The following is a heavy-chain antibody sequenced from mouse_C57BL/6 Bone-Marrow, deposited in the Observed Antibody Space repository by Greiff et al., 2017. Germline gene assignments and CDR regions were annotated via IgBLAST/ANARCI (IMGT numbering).Heavy chain of an antibody. D-gene: IGHD3-2*02. CDR2: INPYNGGT. CDR3: ARDSSGSRYFDY. CDR1: GYTFTDYY. J-gene: IGHJ2*01. Sequence: VQLQQSGPVLVKPGASVKMSCTASGYTFTDYYMNWVKQSHGKSLEWIGVINPYNGGTSYNPKFKGKATLTVDKSSSTAYMELNSLTSEDSAVYYCARDSSGSRYFDYWGQGTTLTVSS. V-gene: IGHV1-19*01.